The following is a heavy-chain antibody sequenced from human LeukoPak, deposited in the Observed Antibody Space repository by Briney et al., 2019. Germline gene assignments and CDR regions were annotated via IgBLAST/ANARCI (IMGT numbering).Heavy chain of an antibody. CDR2: VYYRGST. J-gene: IGHJ5*02. Sequence: SETLSLTCTVSGGSVSSGAYYWSWIRQPTGKGLEYIGCVYYRGSTKYTPSPESRVTISTGTSQNQFSLRLSSVTAADTAVYYCASTRAYSGYDSWRGNWFDPWGQGTLVTVSS. CDR3: ASTRAYSGYDSWRGNWFDP. V-gene: IGHV4-61*08. CDR1: GGSVSSGAYY. D-gene: IGHD5-12*01.